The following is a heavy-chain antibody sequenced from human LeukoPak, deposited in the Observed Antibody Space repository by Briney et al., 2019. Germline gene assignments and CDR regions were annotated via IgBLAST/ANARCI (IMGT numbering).Heavy chain of an antibody. J-gene: IGHJ6*03. D-gene: IGHD3-9*01. CDR2: INPSGGST. V-gene: IGHV1-46*01. CDR3: ARGAVLTGYYRGYYYYYMDV. Sequence: ASVKVSCKASGYTFTSYYMHWVRQAPGQGLEWMGIINPSGGSTSYAQKFQGRVTMTRDMSTSTVYMELSSLRSEDTAVYYCARGAVLTGYYRGYYYYYMDVWGKGTTVTISS. CDR1: GYTFTSYY.